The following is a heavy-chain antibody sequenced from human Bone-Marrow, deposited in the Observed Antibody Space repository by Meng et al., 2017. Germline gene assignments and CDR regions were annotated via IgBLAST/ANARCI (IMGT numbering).Heavy chain of an antibody. J-gene: IGHJ5*02. CDR1: GFTFSSYA. D-gene: IGHD6-13*01. CDR3: ARTQRGIAAAGTWFDP. Sequence: GGSLRLSCAASGFTFSSYAMSWVRQAPGKGLEWVSAISGSGGSTYYADSVKGRFTISRDNSKNTLYLQMNSLRAEDTAVYYCARTQRGIAAAGTWFDPWGQGTLVTVSS. CDR2: ISGSGGST. V-gene: IGHV3-23*01.